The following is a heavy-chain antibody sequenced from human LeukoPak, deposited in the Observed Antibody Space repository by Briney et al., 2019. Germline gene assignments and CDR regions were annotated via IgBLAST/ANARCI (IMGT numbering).Heavy chain of an antibody. J-gene: IGHJ6*02. CDR1: GFTFSDYY. CDR3: ARLNSRSYHFPMDV. D-gene: IGHD2-2*01. Sequence: GGSLRLSCAASGFTFSDYYMSWIRQAPGKGLEWVSYISSSGSTIYYADSVKGRFTISRDNAKNSLYLQMNSLRAEDTAVYYCARLNSRSYHFPMDVWGQGTTVAVSS. V-gene: IGHV3-11*01. CDR2: ISSSGSTI.